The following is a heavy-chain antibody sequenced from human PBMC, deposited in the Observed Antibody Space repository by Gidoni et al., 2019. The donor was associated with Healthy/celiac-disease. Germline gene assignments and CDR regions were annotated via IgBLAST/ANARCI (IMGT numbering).Heavy chain of an antibody. J-gene: IGHJ4*02. CDR1: GFTFGGSA. D-gene: IGHD3-3*01. V-gene: IGHV3-73*02. CDR3: TRPITIFGVVTNY. Sequence: EVQLVESGGGLVQPGGSLQLSFAASGFTFGGSAMHWVRQASGKGLEWVGRIRSKANSYATAYAAAVKGRFTISRDDSKNTAYLQMNSLKTEDTAVYYWTRPITIFGVVTNYWGQGTLVTVSS. CDR2: IRSKANSYAT.